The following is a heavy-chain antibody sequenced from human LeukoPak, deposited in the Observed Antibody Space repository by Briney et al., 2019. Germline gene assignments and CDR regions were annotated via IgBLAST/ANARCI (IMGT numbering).Heavy chain of an antibody. J-gene: IGHJ4*02. CDR3: PYRRSSGGYFDF. CDR1: DFPLSTSGVN. V-gene: IGHV2-5*02. Sequence: SGPTLVKPTQTLTLTCTFSDFPLSTSGVNVGWIRQPPGKALEWLALIYCDDDKRYSPSLKSRLTITKDTSINQVVLSLTNMDAVDTATYYCPYRRSSGGYFDFWGQGTLVTVSS. CDR2: IYCDDDK. D-gene: IGHD3-22*01.